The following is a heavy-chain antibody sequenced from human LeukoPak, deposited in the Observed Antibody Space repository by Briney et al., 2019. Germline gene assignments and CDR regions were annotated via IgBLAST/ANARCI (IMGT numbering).Heavy chain of an antibody. D-gene: IGHD6-19*01. V-gene: IGHV3-33*08. J-gene: IGHJ4*02. CDR1: GFTFSSYA. CDR2: IWYDGSNK. CDR3: ARDMSSGWPEASYYFDY. Sequence: GSLRLSCAASGFTFSSYAMSWVRQAPGKGLEWVAVIWYDGSNKYYADSVKGRFTISRDNSKNTLYLQMNSLRAEDTAVYYCARDMSSGWPEASYYFDYWGQGTLVTVSS.